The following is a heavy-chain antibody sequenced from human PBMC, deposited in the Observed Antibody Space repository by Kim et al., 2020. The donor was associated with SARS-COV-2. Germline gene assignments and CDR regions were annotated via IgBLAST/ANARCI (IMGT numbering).Heavy chain of an antibody. CDR3: ARGVSIAGGWFDP. Sequence: ADSVKGRFTIPRDKTRNTLDLQMNSLRAEDAAVYYCARGVSIAGGWFDPWGQGALVTVSS. V-gene: IGHV3-64*04. J-gene: IGHJ5*02. D-gene: IGHD6-13*01.